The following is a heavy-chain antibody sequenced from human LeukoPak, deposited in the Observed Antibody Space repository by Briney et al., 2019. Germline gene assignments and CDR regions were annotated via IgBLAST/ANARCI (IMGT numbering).Heavy chain of an antibody. CDR1: GYTFTSYA. Sequence: ASVKVSCKASGYTFTSYAMHWVRQAPGQRLEWMGWINAGNGNTKYSQEFQGRVTMTTDTSTTTAYMELRSLRSDDTAVYYCARVAQHRYYYDSSDYRYYFDYWGQGTLVTVSS. D-gene: IGHD3-22*01. CDR3: ARVAQHRYYYDSSDYRYYFDY. V-gene: IGHV1-3*01. J-gene: IGHJ4*02. CDR2: INAGNGNT.